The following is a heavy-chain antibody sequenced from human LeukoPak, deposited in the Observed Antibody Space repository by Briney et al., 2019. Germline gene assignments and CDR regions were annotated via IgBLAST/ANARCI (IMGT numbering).Heavy chain of an antibody. V-gene: IGHV3-21*01. CDR3: ARDLMVRGRFGFDP. CDR1: GFTFSSYS. Sequence: GGSLRLSCAASGFTFSSYSMNWSPPPRGKGLEGFSSISSSSSYIYYADSVKGRFTISRDNAKNSLYLQMNSLRAEDTAVYYCARDLMVRGRFGFDPWGQGTLVTVSS. CDR2: ISSSSSYI. D-gene: IGHD3-10*01. J-gene: IGHJ5*02.